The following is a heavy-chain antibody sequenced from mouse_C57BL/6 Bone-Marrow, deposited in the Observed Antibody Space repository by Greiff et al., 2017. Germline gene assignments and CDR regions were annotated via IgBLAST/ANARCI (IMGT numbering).Heavy chain of an antibody. J-gene: IGHJ1*03. V-gene: IGHV1-50*01. CDR1: GYTFTSYW. CDR2: IDPSDSYT. Sequence: QVQLQQPGAELVKPGASVKLSCKASGYTFTSYWMQWVKQRPGQGLEWIGEIDPSDSYTNYNQKFKGKATLTVDTSSSTAYMQLSSLTSEDSAVYYCARIPSWYFDVWGTGTTVTVSS. D-gene: IGHD5-1-1*01. CDR3: ARIPSWYFDV.